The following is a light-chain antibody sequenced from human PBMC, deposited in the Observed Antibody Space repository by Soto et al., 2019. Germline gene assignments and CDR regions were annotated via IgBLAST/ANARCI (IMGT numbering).Light chain of an antibody. V-gene: IGKV1-9*01. CDR3: QQLNSYPIT. Sequence: IQFTQSPSSLSASVGDRVTITCRASQGISSYLAWYQQKPGKAPKPLIYAASTLQSGVPSRFSGSGSGTDFTLTISSLQPEDFATYYCQQLNSYPITFGQGTRLEIK. CDR2: AAS. CDR1: QGISSY. J-gene: IGKJ5*01.